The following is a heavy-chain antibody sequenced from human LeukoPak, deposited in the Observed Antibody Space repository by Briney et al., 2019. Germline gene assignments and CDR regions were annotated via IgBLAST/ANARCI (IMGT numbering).Heavy chain of an antibody. Sequence: ASVKVSCKASGYTFTSYYMHWVRQAPGQGLEWMGIINPSGGSTSYAQKFQGRVTMTRDTSTSTVYMELSSLRSEDTAVYYCARERITIFGVVRDYYYYMDVWGKGTTVTVSS. J-gene: IGHJ6*03. V-gene: IGHV1-46*01. D-gene: IGHD3-3*01. CDR3: ARERITIFGVVRDYYYYMDV. CDR1: GYTFTSYY. CDR2: INPSGGST.